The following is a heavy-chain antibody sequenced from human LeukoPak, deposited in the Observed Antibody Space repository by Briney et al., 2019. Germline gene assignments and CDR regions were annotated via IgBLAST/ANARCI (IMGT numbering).Heavy chain of an antibody. D-gene: IGHD6-6*01. Sequence: ASVKVSCKASGGTFSSYAISWVRQAPGQGLEWMGWISAYNGNTNYAQKLQGRVTMTTDTSTSTAYMELRSLRSDDTAVYYCARGPLSGIAARPADYWGQGTLVTVSS. CDR3: ARGPLSGIAARPADY. J-gene: IGHJ4*02. CDR2: ISAYNGNT. V-gene: IGHV1-18*01. CDR1: GGTFSSYA.